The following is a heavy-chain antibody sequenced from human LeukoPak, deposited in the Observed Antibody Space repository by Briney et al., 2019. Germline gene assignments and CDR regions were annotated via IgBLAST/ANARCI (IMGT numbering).Heavy chain of an antibody. CDR3: AKNRYGTSYHTLDY. Sequence: PGGSLRLSCSVSGITFSNYGIHWVRQAPGKGLEWVAFVRDDGNREYYEDSLKGRIAASRDNFKNTLYLQMNNVRPDDTAVYYCAKNRYGTSYHTLDYWGQGTLVTVAS. D-gene: IGHD2-2*02. V-gene: IGHV3-30*02. CDR1: GITFSNYG. J-gene: IGHJ4*02. CDR2: VRDDGNRE.